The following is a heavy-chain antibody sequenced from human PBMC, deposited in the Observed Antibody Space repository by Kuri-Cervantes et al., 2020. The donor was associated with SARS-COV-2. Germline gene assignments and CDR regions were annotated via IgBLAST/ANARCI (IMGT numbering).Heavy chain of an antibody. D-gene: IGHD6-13*01. J-gene: IGHJ4*02. CDR1: GFTFSSYA. CDR3: VKSSYGGSSSWPDY. CDR2: ISSNGGST. Sequence: GESLKISCSASGFTFSSYAMHWVRQAPGKGLEYVSAISSNGGSTYYAGSVKGRFTISRDNSKNTLYLQMSSLRAEDTAAYYCVKSSYGGSSSWPDYWGQGTLVTVSS. V-gene: IGHV3-64D*06.